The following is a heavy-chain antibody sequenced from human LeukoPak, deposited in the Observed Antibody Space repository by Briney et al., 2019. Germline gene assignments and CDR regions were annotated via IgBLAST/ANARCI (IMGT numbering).Heavy chain of an antibody. CDR3: ARTGGYVV. Sequence: GGSLRLSCAASGFTFSSAWMSWVRQAPGKGLEWVANVNQDGSGKYYVDSVKGRFTISKDNAKNSLYLQMNSLRAKDTAVYYCARTGGYVVWGQGTLVTVSS. D-gene: IGHD5-12*01. CDR2: VNQDGSGK. CDR1: GFTFSSAW. V-gene: IGHV3-7*01. J-gene: IGHJ4*02.